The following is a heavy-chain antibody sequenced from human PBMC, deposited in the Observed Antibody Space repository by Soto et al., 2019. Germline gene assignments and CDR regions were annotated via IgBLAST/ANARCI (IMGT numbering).Heavy chain of an antibody. CDR3: ARQSYYYDSSGSEHLFDY. CDR1: GYTYTRYR. V-gene: IGHV1-18*01. D-gene: IGHD3-22*01. Sequence: ASVKVSCKASGYTYTRYRISWVRQAPGQGLEWMGWISAYNGNTNYAQKLQGRVTMTTDTSTSTAYMELRSLRSDDTAVYYCARQSYYYDSSGSEHLFDYWGQGTLVIVSS. CDR2: ISAYNGNT. J-gene: IGHJ4*02.